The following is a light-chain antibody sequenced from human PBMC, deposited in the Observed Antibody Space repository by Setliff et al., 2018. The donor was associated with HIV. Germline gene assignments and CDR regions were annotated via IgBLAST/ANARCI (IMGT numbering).Light chain of an antibody. CDR3: QTWGTVIRV. Sequence: QPVLTQSPSASASLGASVKLTCTLSSGHSSSAIAWHQQQPGKGPRFLMKLNNDGSHAKGDGIPDRFSGSSSGAERYLTIASLQSDAEADYYCQTWGTVIRVSGTGTKVTVL. V-gene: IGLV4-69*01. CDR1: SGHSSSA. J-gene: IGLJ1*01. CDR2: LNNDGSH.